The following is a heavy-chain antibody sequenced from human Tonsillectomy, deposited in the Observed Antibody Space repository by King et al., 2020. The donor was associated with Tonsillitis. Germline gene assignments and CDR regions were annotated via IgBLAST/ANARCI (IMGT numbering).Heavy chain of an antibody. CDR2: IYYSGTT. D-gene: IGHD1-1*01. CDR1: GGSITSYY. Sequence: QLQESGPGLVKPSETLSLTCTVSGGSITSYYWSWIRQPPGKRLEWIGYIYYSGTTNYNPCLKSRVTISVDTSNNQFSLRLSSVTAADTAVYYCARVNNWNPHYYFDYWGQGTLVTVSS. V-gene: IGHV4-59*01. J-gene: IGHJ4*02. CDR3: ARVNNWNPHYYFDY.